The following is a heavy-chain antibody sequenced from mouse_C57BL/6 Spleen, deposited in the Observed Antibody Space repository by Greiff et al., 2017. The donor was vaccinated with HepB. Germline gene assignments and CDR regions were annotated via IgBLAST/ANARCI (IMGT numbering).Heavy chain of an antibody. V-gene: IGHV5-16*01. J-gene: IGHJ2*01. CDR3: AREGPLLYYDY. CDR2: INYDGSST. D-gene: IGHD2-10*01. CDR1: GFTFSDYY. Sequence: EVKLMESEGGLVQPGSSMKLSCTASGFTFSDYYMAWVRQVPAKGLEWVANINYDGSSTYYLDSLKSRFIISRDNAKNILYLQMSSLKSEDTATYYCAREGPLLYYDYWGQGTTLTVSS.